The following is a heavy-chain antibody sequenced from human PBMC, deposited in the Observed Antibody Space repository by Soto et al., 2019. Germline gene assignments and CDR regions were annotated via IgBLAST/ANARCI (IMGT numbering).Heavy chain of an antibody. V-gene: IGHV4-4*02. J-gene: IGHJ5*02. D-gene: IGHD6-6*01. Sequence: PSETLALTCAVSGGSISSSNWWSWVRQPPGKGLEWIGEIYHSGSTNYNPSLKSRVTISVDKSKNQFSLKLSSVTAADTAVYYCARERPDGARLDPWGQGTLVTVSS. CDR2: IYHSGST. CDR1: GGSISSSNW. CDR3: ARERPDGARLDP.